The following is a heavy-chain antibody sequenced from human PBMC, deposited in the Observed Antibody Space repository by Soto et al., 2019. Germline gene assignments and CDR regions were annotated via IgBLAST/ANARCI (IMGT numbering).Heavy chain of an antibody. D-gene: IGHD1-26*01. CDR1: GGTFSSYA. Sequence: QVQLVQSGAEVKKPGSSVKVSCKASGGTFSSYAISWVRQAPGQGLEWMGGIIAILGKANYAEKFQGRVTINADQTASTAFMGLSSLETDDTAVDYGGKGGGGDFIVGVNRTFDVWGQGTLVTVSS. CDR2: IIAILGKA. J-gene: IGHJ3*01. CDR3: GKGGGGDFIVGVNRTFDV. V-gene: IGHV1-69*01.